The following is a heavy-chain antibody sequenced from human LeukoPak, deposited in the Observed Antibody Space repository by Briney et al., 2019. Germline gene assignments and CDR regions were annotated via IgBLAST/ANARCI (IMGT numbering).Heavy chain of an antibody. CDR3: AKGDKMLTWRRTYNRFDP. Sequence: GRSLRLSCAASGFTFSSYDIHWVRQATGKGLEWVSGIGTAGEIYYPGSVKGRFTISRENAKNSLYLQMNSLRAGDTAVYFCAKGDKMLTWRRTYNRFDPWGQGTLVTVSS. CDR1: GFTFSSYD. V-gene: IGHV3-13*01. D-gene: IGHD3-16*01. CDR2: IGTAGEI. J-gene: IGHJ5*02.